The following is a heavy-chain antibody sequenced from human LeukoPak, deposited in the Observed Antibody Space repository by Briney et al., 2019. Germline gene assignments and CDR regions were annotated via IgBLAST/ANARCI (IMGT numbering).Heavy chain of an antibody. CDR3: AKEEEWFGELLGNYFDH. Sequence: GGSLRLSCAASGFIFSSYGMHWVRQAPGKGLEWVAGISYDGSSKYYGDSVRGRFTISRDDSKNTVYLQMNSLRAEDTAVYFCAKEEEWFGELLGNYFDHWGQGTLVTVSS. CDR1: GFIFSSYG. D-gene: IGHD3-10*01. CDR2: ISYDGSSK. J-gene: IGHJ4*02. V-gene: IGHV3-30*18.